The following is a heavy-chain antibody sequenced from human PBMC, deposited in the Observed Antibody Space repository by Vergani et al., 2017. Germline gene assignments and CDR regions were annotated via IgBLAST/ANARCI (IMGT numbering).Heavy chain of an antibody. D-gene: IGHD3-10*01. J-gene: IGHJ5*02. Sequence: QVQLVQSGAEVKKPGASVKVSCKASGYTFTSYGISWVRQAPGQGLEWMVWISAYNGNTNYAQKLQGRVTMTTDTSTSTAYMELRSLRSDDKAVYYCARDLWFGELRYDGFDPWGQGTLVTVSS. CDR3: ARDLWFGELRYDGFDP. CDR2: ISAYNGNT. CDR1: GYTFTSYG. V-gene: IGHV1-18*01.